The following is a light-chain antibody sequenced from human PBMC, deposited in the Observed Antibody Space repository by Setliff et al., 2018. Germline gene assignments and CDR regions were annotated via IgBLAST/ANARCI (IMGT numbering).Light chain of an antibody. Sequence: AMTQPASVSGSPGQWITISCSGTSSDVGGYNYVPWYQQHPGKAPKLMIYDVTNRPSGISNRFSGSKSGNTASLTISGLQAEDDADYYCSSYTTSGTYVFGAGTKGTVL. V-gene: IGLV2-14*03. CDR1: SSDVGGYNY. J-gene: IGLJ1*01. CDR3: SSYTTSGTYV. CDR2: DVT.